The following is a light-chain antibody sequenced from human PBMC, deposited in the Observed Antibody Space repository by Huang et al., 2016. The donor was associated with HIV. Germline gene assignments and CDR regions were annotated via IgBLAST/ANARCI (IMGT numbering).Light chain of an antibody. J-gene: IGKJ2*01. V-gene: IGKV1-39*01. CDR3: QQSFNTPPYT. CDR2: GAS. Sequence: DIQMTQSPLSLSASVGDRVTITCRASQTIITYLNWYQQKPGKAPKLLLYGASSLHSGVPSRFSGSGSGTDFTLTISRLQPDDFATYYCQQSFNTPPYTFGQGTKLEIK. CDR1: QTIITY.